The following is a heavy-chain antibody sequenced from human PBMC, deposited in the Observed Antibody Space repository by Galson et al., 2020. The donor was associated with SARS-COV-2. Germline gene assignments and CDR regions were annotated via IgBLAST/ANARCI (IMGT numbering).Heavy chain of an antibody. CDR1: GFTFSMYA. D-gene: IGHD6-6*01. V-gene: IGHV3-23*01. Sequence: GGSLRLSCAGSGFTFSMYAMSWVRQAPGKGLEWVSGMSGSGGSNTYYADSVKGRFTISRDNSKNTLYLQMNSLRAEDTAVYFGAKDWQLEGHWGQGTLVTVSS. J-gene: IGHJ4*02. CDR3: AKDWQLEGH. CDR2: MSGSGGSNT.